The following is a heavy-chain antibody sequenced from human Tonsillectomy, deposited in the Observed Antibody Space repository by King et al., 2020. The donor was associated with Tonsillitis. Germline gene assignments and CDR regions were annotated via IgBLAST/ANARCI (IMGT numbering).Heavy chain of an antibody. Sequence: QMQLQESGPGLVKPSQTLSLTCTVSGGSISSGSYYWSWIRQPAGKGLEWIGRIYTSGSTNYNPSLKSRVTMSVDTSKNQFSLKLSSVTAADTAGYYCPRARRRGSSRYYDFWSGYHYFDYWGQGTLVTVSS. D-gene: IGHD3-3*01. CDR3: PRARRRGSSRYYDFWSGYHYFDY. V-gene: IGHV4-61*02. CDR1: GGSISSGSYY. CDR2: IYTSGST. J-gene: IGHJ4*02.